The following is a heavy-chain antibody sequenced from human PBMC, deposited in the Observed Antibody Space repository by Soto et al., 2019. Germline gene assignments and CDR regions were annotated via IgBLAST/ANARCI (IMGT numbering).Heavy chain of an antibody. CDR1: GGSISSYY. CDR3: ARDNLYDSSRSFDP. J-gene: IGHJ5*02. CDR2: IYYSGST. Sequence: SETLSLTCTVSGGSISSYYCSWSRQPPGKGLEGIGYIYYSGSTNNSPSLQGRVTISVDTSKNQFSLKLSSVTAADTAVYYCARDNLYDSSRSFDPWGQGTLVTVSS. V-gene: IGHV4-59*01. D-gene: IGHD5-12*01.